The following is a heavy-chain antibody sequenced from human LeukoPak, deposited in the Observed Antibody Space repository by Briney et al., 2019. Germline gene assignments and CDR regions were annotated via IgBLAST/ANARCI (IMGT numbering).Heavy chain of an antibody. J-gene: IGHJ4*02. CDR2: ISASDGGT. CDR1: GFTFSSYG. V-gene: IGHV3-23*01. CDR3: AKATGYLL. Sequence: PGGTLRLSCTASGFTFSSYGMSWVRQAPGKGLEWVSGISASDGGTYYADSVKGRFTISRDNSKNTLYLQMNSLMAEDTAVYYCAKATGYLLWGQGTLVTVSS. D-gene: IGHD1-14*01.